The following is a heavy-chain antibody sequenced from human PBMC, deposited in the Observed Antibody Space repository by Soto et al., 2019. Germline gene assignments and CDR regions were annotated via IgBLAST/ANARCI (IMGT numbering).Heavy chain of an antibody. V-gene: IGHV4-31*03. D-gene: IGHD2-21*01. Sequence: PSETLSLTCTVSGGSISSGGYYRSWIRQHPGKGLEWIGYIYYSGSTYYNPSLKSRVTISVDTSKNQFSLKLSSVTAEDTAVYYCARGPSDFYYYYYGMDVWGQGTTVTVSS. CDR3: ARGPSDFYYYYYGMDV. CDR1: GGSISSGGYY. J-gene: IGHJ6*02. CDR2: IYYSGST.